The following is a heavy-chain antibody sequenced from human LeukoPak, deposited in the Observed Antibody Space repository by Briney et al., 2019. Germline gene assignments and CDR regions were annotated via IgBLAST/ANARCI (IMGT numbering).Heavy chain of an antibody. CDR2: IWHDGSIK. D-gene: IGHD3/OR15-3a*01. CDR3: ARAVGPFDY. Sequence: GGSLRLSCAASGFVFSTYGMHWVRQAPGKGLEWVAVIWHDGSIKHYGDSVRGRFTISRDNSENMMYLQMNGLRVEDTAVYYCARAVGPFDYWGQGTLVTVSS. J-gene: IGHJ4*02. CDR1: GFVFSTYG. V-gene: IGHV3-33*01.